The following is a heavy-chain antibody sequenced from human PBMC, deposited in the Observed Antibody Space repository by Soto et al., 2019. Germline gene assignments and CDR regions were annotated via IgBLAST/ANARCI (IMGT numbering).Heavy chain of an antibody. CDR2: INPNSGGT. D-gene: IGHD4-17*01. Sequence: VASVKVSCKASGYTFTGYYMHWVRQAPGQGLEWMGWINPNSGGTNYAQKFQGRVTMTRDTSISTAYMELSRLRSDDTAVYYCARGPLHDYGDFYFDYWGQGTLVTVSS. CDR3: ARGPLHDYGDFYFDY. V-gene: IGHV1-2*02. CDR1: GYTFTGYY. J-gene: IGHJ4*02.